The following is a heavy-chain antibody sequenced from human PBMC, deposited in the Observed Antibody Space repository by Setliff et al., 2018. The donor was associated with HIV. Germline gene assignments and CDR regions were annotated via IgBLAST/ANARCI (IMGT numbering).Heavy chain of an antibody. CDR2: INPNSGDT. D-gene: IGHD2-2*01. V-gene: IGHV1-2*06. J-gene: IGHJ6*03. CDR1: GYPFTAYG. Sequence: ASVKVSCKASGYPFTAYGISWVRQAPGQGLEWMGRINPNSGDTNYAQKFKGRVTMTRDTSISTAYMEVTRLRSDDTAVYYCARGSTAVNYYYYYIDVWGKGTTVTVSS. CDR3: ARGSTAVNYYYYYIDV.